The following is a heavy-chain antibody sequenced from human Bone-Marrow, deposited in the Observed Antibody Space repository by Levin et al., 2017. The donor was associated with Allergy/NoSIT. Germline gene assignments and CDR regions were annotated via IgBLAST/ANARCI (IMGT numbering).Heavy chain of an antibody. CDR1: GFTFSDYG. J-gene: IGHJ6*03. V-gene: IGHV3-33*01. CDR3: ARDHPWDLVEPRPSYYYMHV. CDR2: IWHDGSNK. D-gene: IGHD2-8*02. Sequence: GESLKISCAASGFTFSDYGMHWVRQTPGKRLEWVAVIWHDGSNKKYGVSVKGRFTLSRDNSKNTLFLQMNRLRDEDTATYYCARDHPWDLVEPRPSYYYMHVWGKGTTVIVSS.